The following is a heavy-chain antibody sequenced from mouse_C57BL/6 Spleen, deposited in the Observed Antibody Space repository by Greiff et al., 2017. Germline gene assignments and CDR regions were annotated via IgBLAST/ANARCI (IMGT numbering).Heavy chain of an antibody. CDR3: ARNDYDMSYYFDY. CDR2: INPSSGYT. D-gene: IGHD2-4*01. J-gene: IGHJ2*01. V-gene: IGHV1-4*01. CDR1: GYTFTSYT. Sequence: VQLKESGAELARPGASVKMSCKASGYTFTSYTMHWVKQRPGQGLEWIGYINPSSGYTKYNQKFKDKATLTADKSSSTAYMQLSSLTSEDSAVYYCARNDYDMSYYFDYWGQGTTLTVSS.